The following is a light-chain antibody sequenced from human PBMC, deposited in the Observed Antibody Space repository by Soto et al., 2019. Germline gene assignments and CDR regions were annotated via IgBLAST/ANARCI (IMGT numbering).Light chain of an antibody. CDR1: QTVSRSY. J-gene: IGKJ1*01. V-gene: IGKV3-20*01. CDR2: GAS. Sequence: EVVLTQSPGTLSLSPGERATLSCRASQTVSRSYLAWYQQKPGQAPRLLIYGASSRATGIPDRFSGSGSGTDFTLTISRLEPEDFAVYYCQQYGSSPCTFGQGTKVDIK. CDR3: QQYGSSPCT.